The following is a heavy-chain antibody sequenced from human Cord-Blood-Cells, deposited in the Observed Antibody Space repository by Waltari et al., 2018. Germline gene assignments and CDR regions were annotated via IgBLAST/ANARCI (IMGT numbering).Heavy chain of an antibody. CDR1: GYTFTSYY. V-gene: IGHV1-46*03. J-gene: IGHJ4*02. Sequence: QVQLVQSGAEVKKPGASVKASCKASGYTFTSYYMHWVRQAPGQGLEWMGIINPSGGSTSYAQKFQGRVTMTRDTSTSTVYMELSSLRSEDTAVYYCAREVGATGGDYWGQGTLVTVSS. CDR3: AREVGATGGDY. D-gene: IGHD1-26*01. CDR2: INPSGGST.